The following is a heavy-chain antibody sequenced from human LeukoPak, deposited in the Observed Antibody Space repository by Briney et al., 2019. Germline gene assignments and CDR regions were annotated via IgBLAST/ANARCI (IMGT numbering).Heavy chain of an antibody. J-gene: IGHJ4*02. CDR1: GGSLSSYY. CDR3: ARHPTVTTGKQFDY. V-gene: IGHV4-59*08. Sequence: SETLSLTCTVSGGSLSSYYWSWIRQPPGKGREWIRYIFYSGSTNYNPSLKSRVTISVDTSTNQFSLKLGSVTAADTAVYYCARHPTVTTGKQFDYWGRGTLVTVSS. D-gene: IGHD4-17*01. CDR2: IFYSGST.